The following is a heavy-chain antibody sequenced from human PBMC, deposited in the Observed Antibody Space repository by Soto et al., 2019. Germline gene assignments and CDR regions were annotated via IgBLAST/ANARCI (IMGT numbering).Heavy chain of an antibody. CDR2: IYRSGAT. V-gene: IGHV4-4*02. CDR1: GGSISSNNW. D-gene: IGHD5-18*01. Sequence: PSETLSLTCAVSGGSISSNNWWSWVRQPPGKGLEWIGEIYRSGATHYNPSLKSRVTISTDNPKNHFSLILSSVTAADTAVYYCARQPRDTTMDMGIDYWGQGTLVTVSS. J-gene: IGHJ4*02. CDR3: ARQPRDTTMDMGIDY.